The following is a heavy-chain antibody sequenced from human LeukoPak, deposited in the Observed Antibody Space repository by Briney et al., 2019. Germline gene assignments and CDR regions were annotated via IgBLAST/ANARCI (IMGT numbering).Heavy chain of an antibody. Sequence: GASVKVSCKASGDTFSSYYMHWVRQAPGQGLEWMGIITPSGDSTNYAQKFQGRVTMTRDTSTSTVYMELSSLRSEDTAVYYCAAGHYYDSSGYRDYWGQGTLVTVSS. J-gene: IGHJ4*02. D-gene: IGHD3-22*01. CDR3: AAGHYYDSSGYRDY. V-gene: IGHV1-46*01. CDR1: GDTFSSYY. CDR2: ITPSGDST.